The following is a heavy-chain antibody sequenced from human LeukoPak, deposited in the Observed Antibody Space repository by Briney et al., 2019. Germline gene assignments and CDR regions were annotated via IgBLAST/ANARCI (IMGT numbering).Heavy chain of an antibody. D-gene: IGHD5-18*01. Sequence: SETLSLTCTVSGGSISSSSYYWGWIRQPPGKGLEWIGSIYYSGSTHYNPSLKSRVTISVDTSKNQFSLKLSSVTAADTAVYYCAREDTAMVDYWGQGTLVTVSS. CDR1: GGSISSSSYY. CDR2: IYYSGST. J-gene: IGHJ4*02. V-gene: IGHV4-39*07. CDR3: AREDTAMVDY.